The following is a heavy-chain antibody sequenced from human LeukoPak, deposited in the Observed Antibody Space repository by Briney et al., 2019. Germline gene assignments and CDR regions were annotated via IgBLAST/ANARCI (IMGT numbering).Heavy chain of an antibody. CDR1: GYSFAIYW. Sequence: GESLKISCKGSGYSFAIYWIGWVRQMPGKGLEWMGVIFPGDSDARYSPSFQGQVTISVDKSITTAYLQWSSLKASDTAMYYCARSNDYVFDYWGQGTLVTVSS. D-gene: IGHD4-17*01. J-gene: IGHJ4*02. V-gene: IGHV5-51*01. CDR2: IFPGDSDA. CDR3: ARSNDYVFDY.